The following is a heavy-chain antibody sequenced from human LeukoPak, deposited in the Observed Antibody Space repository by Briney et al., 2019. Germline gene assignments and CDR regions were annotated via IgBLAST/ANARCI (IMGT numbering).Heavy chain of an antibody. Sequence: GGSLRLSCAASGFTVSSNCMSWVRQAPGKGLEWVSVIYSGGSTYYADSVKGRFTISRDNSKNTLYLQMDSLRAEDTAVYYCARVDCSSTSCYYLNYMDVWGKGTTVTVSS. V-gene: IGHV3-66*02. D-gene: IGHD2-2*01. CDR3: ARVDCSSTSCYYLNYMDV. CDR1: GFTVSSNC. CDR2: IYSGGST. J-gene: IGHJ6*03.